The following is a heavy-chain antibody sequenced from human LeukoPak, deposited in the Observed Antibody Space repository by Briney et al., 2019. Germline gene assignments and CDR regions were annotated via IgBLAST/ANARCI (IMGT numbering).Heavy chain of an antibody. Sequence: ASVKVSCKASGYTFTSYYMHWVRQAPGQGLEWMGWISAYNGNTNYAQKLQGRVTMTTDTSTSTAYMELRSLRSDDTAVYYCARSLRFLEWLTDYWGQGTLVTVSS. CDR1: GYTFTSYY. CDR2: ISAYNGNT. V-gene: IGHV1-18*04. J-gene: IGHJ4*02. D-gene: IGHD3-3*01. CDR3: ARSLRFLEWLTDY.